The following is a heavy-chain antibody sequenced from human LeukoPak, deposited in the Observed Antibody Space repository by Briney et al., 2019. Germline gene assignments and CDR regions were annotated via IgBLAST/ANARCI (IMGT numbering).Heavy chain of an antibody. Sequence: SETLSLTCAVYGGSFSSNYRSWIRQPPGKGLEWIGEINHSGSTNYNPSLKSRVTISVDTSKNQFSLKLSSVTAADTAVYYCARIRLASFYYWGEGTLGTVSS. CDR1: GGSFSSNY. CDR3: ARIRLASFYY. J-gene: IGHJ4*02. V-gene: IGHV4-34*01. CDR2: INHSGST.